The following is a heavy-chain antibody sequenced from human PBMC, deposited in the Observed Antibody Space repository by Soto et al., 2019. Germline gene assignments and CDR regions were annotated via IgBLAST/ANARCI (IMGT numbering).Heavy chain of an antibody. J-gene: IGHJ4*02. D-gene: IGHD1-1*01. CDR2: ISAHNGNT. Sequence: QVHLVQYGAEVKKPGASVKVSCKGSGYTFTSYGITRVRQAPGQGLEWMGWISAHNGNTNYTQKLQGRVTVTRDTSTSPAYMELRSLRSDDTAVYYCARGRYGDYWGQGALVTVSS. CDR1: GYTFTSYG. V-gene: IGHV1-18*01. CDR3: ARGRYGDY.